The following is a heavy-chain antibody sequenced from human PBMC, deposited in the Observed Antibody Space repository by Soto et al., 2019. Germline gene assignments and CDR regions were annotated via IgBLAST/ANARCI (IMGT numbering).Heavy chain of an antibody. J-gene: IGHJ4*02. D-gene: IGHD5-12*01. Sequence: SLRLSCAASGFTFSLCAMSWVRQAPGKGLEWVSSMRSSGGDTYYADSVRGRFTISRDDSKNTLYLQMNSLRVEDTALYYCAKGHSNSCYYFDFWGQGTLVTVSS. CDR1: GFTFSLCA. CDR2: MRSSGGDT. CDR3: AKGHSNSCYYFDF. V-gene: IGHV3-23*01.